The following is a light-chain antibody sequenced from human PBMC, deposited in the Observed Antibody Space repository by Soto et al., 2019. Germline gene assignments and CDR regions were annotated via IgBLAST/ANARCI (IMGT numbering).Light chain of an antibody. V-gene: IGKV3-20*01. J-gene: IGKJ5*01. CDR2: GAS. CDR1: QRVNSRY. Sequence: GERAALSCRASQRVNSRYLAWYQQKPGQAPRLLIYGASSRATGVPARFSGSGSGTDFTLTISRLEPEDFAVYYCQQYGSSPPITFGQGTRLEIK. CDR3: QQYGSSPPIT.